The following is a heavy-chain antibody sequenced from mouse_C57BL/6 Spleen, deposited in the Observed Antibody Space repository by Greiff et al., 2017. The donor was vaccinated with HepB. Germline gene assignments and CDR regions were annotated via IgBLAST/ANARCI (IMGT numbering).Heavy chain of an antibody. CDR1: GFTFSDYY. Sequence: EVKLVESGGGLVQPGGSLKLSCAASGFTFSDYYMYWVRQTPEKRLEWVAYISNGGGSTYYPPTVKGRFTISRDKAKNTLYLQMSRLNSEDTAMYYCARGGKNEYDGFAYRGQETLVTVSA. D-gene: IGHD2-4*01. CDR2: ISNGGGST. J-gene: IGHJ3*01. V-gene: IGHV5-12*01. CDR3: ARGGKNEYDGFAY.